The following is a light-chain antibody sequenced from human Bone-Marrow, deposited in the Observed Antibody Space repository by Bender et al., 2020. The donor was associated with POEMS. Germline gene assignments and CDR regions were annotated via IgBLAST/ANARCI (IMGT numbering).Light chain of an antibody. CDR2: EAT. V-gene: IGLV2-23*01. J-gene: IGLJ2*01. Sequence: QSALTQPASVSGSPGQSITISCTGSSNDIGSFNLVSWFQQLPGRAPKLLIYEATKRPSGVSDRFSGSRSGNTASLTISGLQAEDEADYHCCAYATSSTVIFGGGTKLSVL. CDR1: SNDIGSFNL. CDR3: CAYATSSTVI.